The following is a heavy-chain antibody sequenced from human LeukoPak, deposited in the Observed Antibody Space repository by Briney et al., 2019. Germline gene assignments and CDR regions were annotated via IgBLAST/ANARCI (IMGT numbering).Heavy chain of an antibody. V-gene: IGHV1-2*06. CDR1: GYSFNAFD. D-gene: IGHD1-1*01. Sequence: ASVKVSCKASGYSFNAFDIHWVRQAPGQGLEWVGRINPNSGATDYAQKFRAGVTLTRDTTTNTVYMELSSLRSDDTAVYYCARDGSHWPSFHYWGQGTLVIVSS. CDR2: INPNSGAT. CDR3: ARDGSHWPSFHY. J-gene: IGHJ4*02.